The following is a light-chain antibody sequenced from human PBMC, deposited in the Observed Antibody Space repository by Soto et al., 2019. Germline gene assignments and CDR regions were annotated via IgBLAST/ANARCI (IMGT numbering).Light chain of an antibody. CDR2: YVD. V-gene: IGLV2-14*03. CDR1: SRDVGAYDY. Sequence: QSALTQPASVSGSPGQSITISCTGTSRDVGAYDYVSWYLQYPDKAPQLLIYYVDHRPSGVSSRFSGSKSGNTASLTISGLQAEDEGVYYCCSYADGSIYFFGTGTKLTVL. CDR3: CSYADGSIYF. J-gene: IGLJ1*01.